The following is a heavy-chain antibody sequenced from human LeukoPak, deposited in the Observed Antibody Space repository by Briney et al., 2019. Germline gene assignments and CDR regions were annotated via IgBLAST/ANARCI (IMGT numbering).Heavy chain of an antibody. CDR1: RFTLSSYS. CDR3: AGIAAAGRWYNWFDP. CDR2: ISSSSSTI. J-gene: IGHJ5*02. Sequence: AGRSLRLSCAASRFTLSSYSMNWVRQAPGKGLEWVSYISSSSSTIYYADSVKGRFTISRDNAKNSLYLQMNSLRAEDTAVYYCAGIAAAGRWYNWFDPWGQGTLVTVSS. V-gene: IGHV3-48*04. D-gene: IGHD6-13*01.